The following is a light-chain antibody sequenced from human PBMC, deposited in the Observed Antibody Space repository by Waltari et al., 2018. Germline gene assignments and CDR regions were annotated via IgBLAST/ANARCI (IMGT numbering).Light chain of an antibody. CDR2: EVT. V-gene: IGLV2-8*01. CDR3: SSYAGRNNFVV. J-gene: IGLJ2*01. CDR1: SSDVGGYNY. Sequence: QSALTQPPSASGSPGQSVTISCTGTSSDVGGYNYVSWYQQHPGKAPKLMIYEVTKRPSWVPVRFSGSKAGDTASLTVAGLQVDDEADYYCSSYAGRNNFVVFGGGTKLTVL.